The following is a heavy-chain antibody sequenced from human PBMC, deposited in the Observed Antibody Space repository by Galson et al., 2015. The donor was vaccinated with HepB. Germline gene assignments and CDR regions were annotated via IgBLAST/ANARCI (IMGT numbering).Heavy chain of an antibody. CDR2: ISGSGGST. CDR1: GFTFSSYA. J-gene: IGHJ6*03. V-gene: IGHV3-23*01. CDR3: AKGGLAIFGVVIISQDYYYMDV. Sequence: SLRLSCAASGFTFSSYAMSWVRQAPGKGLEWVSAISGSGGSTYYADSVKGRFTISRDNSKNTLYLQMNSLRAEDTAVYYCAKGGLAIFGVVIISQDYYYMDVWGKGTTVTVSS. D-gene: IGHD3-3*01.